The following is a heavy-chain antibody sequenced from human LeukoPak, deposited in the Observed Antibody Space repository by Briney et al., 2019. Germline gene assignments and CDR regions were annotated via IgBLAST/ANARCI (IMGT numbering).Heavy chain of an antibody. D-gene: IGHD6-19*01. CDR2: TYYRSKWYN. V-gene: IGHV6-1*01. CDR3: ARAMWQQWLANWFDP. CDR1: GGSVSSNSAA. Sequence: SQTLSLTCAISGGSVSSNSAAWNWIRQSPSRGLEWLGRTYYRSKWYNDYAVSVKSRITINPDTSKNQFSLQLNSVTPEDTAVYYCARAMWQQWLANWFDPWGQGTLVTVSS. J-gene: IGHJ5*02.